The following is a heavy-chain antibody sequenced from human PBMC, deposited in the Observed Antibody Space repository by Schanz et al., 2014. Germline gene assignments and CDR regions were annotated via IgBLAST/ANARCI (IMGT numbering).Heavy chain of an antibody. V-gene: IGHV3-23*01. J-gene: IGHJ4*03. CDR2: ILGLASTT. D-gene: IGHD5-12*01. Sequence: EVQLLESGGGLVQPGGSLRLSCAASGFTFSTSAMSWVRQVPGKGLEWVSAILGLASTTYYADSVKGRFTISRDNSKSLLYLQRNSLRAEDTAVYYCARKVVATIGGYYDNWGHGTLXTVAS. CDR3: ARKVVATIGGYYDN. CDR1: GFTFSTSA.